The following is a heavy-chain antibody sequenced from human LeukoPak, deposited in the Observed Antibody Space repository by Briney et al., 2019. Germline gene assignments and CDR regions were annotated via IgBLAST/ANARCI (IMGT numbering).Heavy chain of an antibody. CDR2: ISWNSGSI. J-gene: IGHJ4*02. Sequence: GGSLRLSCAASGFTFDDYAMHWVRQAPGKGLEWVSGISWNSGSIGYADSVKGRFTISRDNAKNSLYLQMNSLRAEDMTLYYCAKGSRWLLFSDFDHWGQGTLVTVSS. CDR3: AKGSRWLLFSDFDH. D-gene: IGHD2-15*01. CDR1: GFTFDDYA. V-gene: IGHV3-9*03.